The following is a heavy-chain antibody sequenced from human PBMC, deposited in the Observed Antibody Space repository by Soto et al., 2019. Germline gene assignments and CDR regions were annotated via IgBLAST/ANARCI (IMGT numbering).Heavy chain of an antibody. D-gene: IGHD2-21*02. CDR3: AREYAYCGGDCYSGIDY. CDR2: ISYDGSNK. J-gene: IGHJ4*02. V-gene: IGHV3-30-3*01. Sequence: GESLKISCAASGFTFSSYAMHWVRQAPGKGLEWVAVISYDGSNKYYADSVKGRFTISRDNSKNTLYLQMNSLRAEDTAVYYCAREYAYCGGDCYSGIDYWGQGTLVTVSS. CDR1: GFTFSSYA.